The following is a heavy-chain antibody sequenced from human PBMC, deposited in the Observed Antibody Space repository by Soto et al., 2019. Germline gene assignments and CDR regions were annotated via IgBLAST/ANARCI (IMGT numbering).Heavy chain of an antibody. CDR1: GVTFNNYG. Sequence: LRLSFAASGVTFNNYGMNWVGQAPGKGLEWVAIISNDGSNKYYIESVRGRFTISRDNSKNMLFLQMNSLRVEDTAVYFCTKDGRFDSDGSLYYYYYGMDVWGQGTTVTVSS. CDR2: ISNDGSNK. CDR3: TKDGRFDSDGSLYYYYYGMDV. D-gene: IGHD2-15*01. J-gene: IGHJ6*02. V-gene: IGHV3-30*18.